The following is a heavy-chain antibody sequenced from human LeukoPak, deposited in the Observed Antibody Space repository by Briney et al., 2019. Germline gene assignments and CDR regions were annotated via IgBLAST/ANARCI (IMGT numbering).Heavy chain of an antibody. V-gene: IGHV4-4*02. D-gene: IGHD3-10*01. Sequence: SETLSLTCAVSGGSISSSNWWSWARQPPGKGLEWIGEIYHSGSTNYNPSLKSRVTISVDKSKNQFSLKLSSVTAADTAVYYCARRTRAGKGAFDIWGQGTMVTVSS. J-gene: IGHJ3*02. CDR1: GGSISSSNW. CDR2: IYHSGST. CDR3: ARRTRAGKGAFDI.